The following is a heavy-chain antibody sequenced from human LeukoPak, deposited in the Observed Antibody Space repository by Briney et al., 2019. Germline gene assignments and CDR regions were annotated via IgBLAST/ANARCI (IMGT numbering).Heavy chain of an antibody. CDR2: ISAYNGNT. CDR3: ARDPWFGELLGPHYYYYGMDV. J-gene: IGHJ6*02. D-gene: IGHD3-10*01. Sequence: ASVKVSCKASGYTFTSYGISWVRQARGQGLGWMGWISAYNGNTNYAQKLQGRVTMTTDTSTSTAYLELRSLRSDDTAVYYCARDPWFGELLGPHYYYYGMDVWGQGTTVTVSS. V-gene: IGHV1-18*01. CDR1: GYTFTSYG.